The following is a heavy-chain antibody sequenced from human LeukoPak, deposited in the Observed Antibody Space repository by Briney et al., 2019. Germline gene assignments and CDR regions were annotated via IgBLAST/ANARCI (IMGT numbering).Heavy chain of an antibody. J-gene: IGHJ5*02. Sequence: GSLRLSCAASGFTFSDHYMDWVRQAPGKGLEWIGDIYYSGSTNYNPSLKSRVTISVDTPKNQFSLKLSSVTAADTAVYYCARDHLPQGPSGYYWFDPWGQGTLVTVSS. CDR3: ARDHLPQGPSGYYWFDP. D-gene: IGHD3-22*01. V-gene: IGHV4-59*11. CDR1: GFTFSDHY. CDR2: IYYSGST.